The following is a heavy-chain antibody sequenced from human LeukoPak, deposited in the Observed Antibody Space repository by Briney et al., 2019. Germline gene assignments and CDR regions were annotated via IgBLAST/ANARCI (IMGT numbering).Heavy chain of an antibody. D-gene: IGHD4-23*01. CDR1: GYSISSGYY. J-gene: IGHJ4*02. V-gene: IGHV4-38-2*01. CDR3: AAKMTTVVTTFDY. Sequence: SETLSLTCAVSGYSISSGYYWGWIRQPPGKGLEWIGSIYHSGSTYYNPPLKSRVTISVDTSKNQFSLKLSSVTAADTAVYYCAAKMTTVVTTFDYWGQGTLVTVSS. CDR2: IYHSGST.